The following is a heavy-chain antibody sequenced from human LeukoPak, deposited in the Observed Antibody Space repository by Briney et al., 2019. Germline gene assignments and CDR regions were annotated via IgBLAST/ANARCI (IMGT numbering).Heavy chain of an antibody. J-gene: IGHJ6*02. CDR3: ASPSSTSYYYYGMDV. V-gene: IGHV5-10-1*01. D-gene: IGHD2-2*01. Sequence: GESLKISCKGSGYSFTSYWISWVRQMPGKGLEWMGRIDPSDSYTNYSPSFQGHVTISADKSISTAYLQWGSLKASDTAMYYCASPSSTSYYYYGMDVWGQGTTVTVSS. CDR1: GYSFTSYW. CDR2: IDPSDSYT.